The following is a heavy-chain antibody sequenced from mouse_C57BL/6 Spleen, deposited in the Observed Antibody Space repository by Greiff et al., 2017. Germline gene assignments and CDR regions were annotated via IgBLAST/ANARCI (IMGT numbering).Heavy chain of an antibody. CDR2: IYPGDGDT. Sequence: QVHVKQSGAELVKPGASVKISCKASGYAFSSYWMNWVKQRPGKGLEWIGQIYPGDGDTNYNGKFKGKATLTADKSSSTAYMQLSSLTSEDSAVYFCARGGRYYAMDYWGQGTTLTVSS. CDR1: GYAFSSYW. J-gene: IGHJ2*01. D-gene: IGHD1-1*02. V-gene: IGHV1-80*01. CDR3: ARGGRYYAMDY.